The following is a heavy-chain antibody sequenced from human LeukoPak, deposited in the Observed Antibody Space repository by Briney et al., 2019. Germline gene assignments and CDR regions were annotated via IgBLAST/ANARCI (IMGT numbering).Heavy chain of an antibody. Sequence: SQTLSLTCAISGDSVFSNSAAWNWIRQSPSRGLEWLGRTYYRSKWYNDYAESVKSRIVINPDTSKNQFSLQLNSVTPEDTAVYYCARDLHYYDNSGYYQYYYGMDAWGQGTTVTVSS. D-gene: IGHD3-22*01. CDR3: ARDLHYYDNSGYYQYYYGMDA. J-gene: IGHJ6*02. CDR2: TYYRSKWYN. CDR1: GDSVFSNSAA. V-gene: IGHV6-1*01.